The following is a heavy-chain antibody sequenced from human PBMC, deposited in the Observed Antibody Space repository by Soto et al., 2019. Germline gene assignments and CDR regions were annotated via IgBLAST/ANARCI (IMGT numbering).Heavy chain of an antibody. CDR2: INHSGST. CDR3: ERGHIVVVPADMLKYYYGMDV. J-gene: IGHJ6*02. V-gene: IGHV4-34*01. D-gene: IGHD2-2*01. Sequence: SETLSLTCAVYGGSFSGYYWSWIRQPPGKGLEWIGEINHSGSTNYNPSLKSRVTISVDTSKNQFSLKLSSVTAADTAVYYCERGHIVVVPADMLKYYYGMDVWGQGTTVTVSS. CDR1: GGSFSGYY.